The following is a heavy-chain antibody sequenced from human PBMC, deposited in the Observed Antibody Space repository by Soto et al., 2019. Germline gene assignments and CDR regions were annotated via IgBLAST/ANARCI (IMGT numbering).Heavy chain of an antibody. CDR1: GYTFTSYG. D-gene: IGHD6-6*01. CDR2: IIAYNGNT. CDR3: AREPAARLSYYGMDV. Sequence: QVQLVQSGAEVKKPGASVKVSCKASGYTFTSYGISWVRQAPGQGLEWMGWIIAYNGNTNYAQKLQGRVTMTTDTSTSTAYMELRSLRSDDTAVNYCAREPAARLSYYGMDVWGQGTTVTVSS. V-gene: IGHV1-18*01. J-gene: IGHJ6*02.